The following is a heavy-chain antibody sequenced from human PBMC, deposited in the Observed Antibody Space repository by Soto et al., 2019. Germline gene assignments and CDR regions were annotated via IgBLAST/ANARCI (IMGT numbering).Heavy chain of an antibody. CDR2: IIPILGIA. CDR3: ARGEAARGPDIFDY. V-gene: IGHV1-69*02. D-gene: IGHD6-6*01. J-gene: IGHJ4*02. CDR1: GGTFSSYT. Sequence: GASVKVSCKASGGTFSSYTISWVRQAPGQGLEWMGRIIPILGIANYAQKFQGRVTITADKSTSTAYMELSSLRSEDTAVYYCARGEAARGPDIFDYWGQGTLVTVSS.